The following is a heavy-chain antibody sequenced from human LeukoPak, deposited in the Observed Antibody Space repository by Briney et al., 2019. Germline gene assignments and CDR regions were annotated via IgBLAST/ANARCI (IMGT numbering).Heavy chain of an antibody. V-gene: IGHV1-2*02. J-gene: IGHJ4*02. CDR3: GRDRNYQDSSGRPGY. Sequence: ASVKVSCKASGYTFTGYYMHWVRQAPGQGLEWMGWMNPNSGGTNYAQKFQGRITMTRDTSINTAYMELSRPRSDDTAVYYCGRDRNYQDSSGRPGYWGQGTLVTVPS. CDR2: MNPNSGGT. CDR1: GYTFTGYY. D-gene: IGHD3-22*01.